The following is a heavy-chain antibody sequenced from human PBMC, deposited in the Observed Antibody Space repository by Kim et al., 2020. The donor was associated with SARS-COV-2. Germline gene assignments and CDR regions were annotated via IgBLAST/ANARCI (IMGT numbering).Heavy chain of an antibody. V-gene: IGHV3-23*01. J-gene: IGHJ5*01. D-gene: IGHD2-2*02. CDR1: GLTFSSYA. Sequence: GGSLRLSCTASGLTFSSYAISWVRQAPGKGLEWVSTISGDGGSTYYADSVKGRFTISRDISKNTLYLQMNSLRVDDTAVYYCAKGDCSSTTCYTADSWG. CDR3: AKGDCSSTTCYTADS. CDR2: ISGDGGST.